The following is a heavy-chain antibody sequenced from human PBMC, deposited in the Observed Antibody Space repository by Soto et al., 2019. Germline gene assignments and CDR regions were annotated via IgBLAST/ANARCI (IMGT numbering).Heavy chain of an antibody. Sequence: SETLSLTCTVSGGSISSDANYWSWIRQHPGKGLEWIGYIYYSGSTYYNPSLKSRVIISVDTSKNQFSLKLNSVTAADTAVYYCARARMVRGIIYYYGMDVWGQGTTVTVSS. CDR2: IYYSGST. CDR1: GGSISSDANY. J-gene: IGHJ6*02. CDR3: ARARMVRGIIYYYGMDV. D-gene: IGHD3-10*01. V-gene: IGHV4-31*03.